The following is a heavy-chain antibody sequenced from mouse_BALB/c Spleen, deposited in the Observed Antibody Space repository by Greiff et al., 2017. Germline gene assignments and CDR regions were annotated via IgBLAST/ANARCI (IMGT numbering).Heavy chain of an antibody. D-gene: IGHD1-1*01. Sequence: EVMLVESGGGLVQPGGSMKLSCAASGFTFSDAWMDWVRQSPEKGLEWVAEIRSKADNHATYYAESVKGRFTISRDDSKSSVYLQMNSLRAEDTGIYYCTGITTVVEGYFDVWGAGTTVTVSS. CDR2: IRSKADNHAT. V-gene: IGHV6-6*01. CDR3: TGITTVVEGYFDV. CDR1: GFTFSDAW. J-gene: IGHJ1*01.